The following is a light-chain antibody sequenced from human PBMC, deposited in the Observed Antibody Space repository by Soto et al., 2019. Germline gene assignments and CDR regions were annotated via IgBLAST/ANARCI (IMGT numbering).Light chain of an antibody. CDR2: DDT. CDR1: SSNIGGNS. CDR3: RSWDSSLSAYV. J-gene: IGLJ1*01. V-gene: IGLV1-51*01. Sequence: QTVLTQPPSVSAAPGQKVTISCSGSSSNIGGNSVSWYQQLPVTAPKLLIYDDTKRPLGIPDRFSGSKSGTSATLGITGFQTGDEADYYCRSWDSSLSAYVFGTGTKVTVL.